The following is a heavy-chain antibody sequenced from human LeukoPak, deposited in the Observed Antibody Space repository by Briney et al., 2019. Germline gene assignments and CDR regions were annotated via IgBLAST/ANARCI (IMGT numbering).Heavy chain of an antibody. D-gene: IGHD1-26*01. Sequence: ASVKVSCKASGYTFTSYDINWVRQATGQGLEWMGWMNPNSGNTGYAQKFQGRVTMTEDTSTDTAYMELSSLRSEDTAVYYCARAGAFSGGAAFFDPWGQGTLVTVSS. CDR1: GYTFTSYD. CDR2: MNPNSGNT. CDR3: ARAGAFSGGAAFFDP. V-gene: IGHV1-8*01. J-gene: IGHJ5*02.